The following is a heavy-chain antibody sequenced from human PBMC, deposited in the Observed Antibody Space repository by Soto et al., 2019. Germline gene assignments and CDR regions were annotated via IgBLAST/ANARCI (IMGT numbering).Heavy chain of an antibody. CDR3: ARMVGYSYGQRLNWFDP. CDR2: IIPIFGTA. V-gene: IGHV1-69*06. Sequence: QVQLVQSGAEVKKPGSSVKVSCKASVGTFSSYAISWVRQAPGQGLEWMGGIIPIFGTANYAQKFQGRVKITADKSTSTAYMELSSLRSEDTAVYYCARMVGYSYGQRLNWFDPWGQGTLVTVSS. CDR1: VGTFSSYA. J-gene: IGHJ5*02. D-gene: IGHD5-18*01.